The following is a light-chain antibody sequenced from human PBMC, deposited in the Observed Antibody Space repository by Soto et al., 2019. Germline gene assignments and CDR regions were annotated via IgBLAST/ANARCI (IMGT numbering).Light chain of an antibody. Sequence: QSALTQPASVSGSPGQSITISCTGTSSDVGGYNYVSWYQQHPGKAPKLIIYDVTNRPSGVSNRFSGSKSGNTASLTISGLQADDEADYYCSSYTTRSLPVLLGGGTKLTVL. CDR3: SSYTTRSLPVL. CDR1: SSDVGGYNY. V-gene: IGLV2-14*01. J-gene: IGLJ2*01. CDR2: DVT.